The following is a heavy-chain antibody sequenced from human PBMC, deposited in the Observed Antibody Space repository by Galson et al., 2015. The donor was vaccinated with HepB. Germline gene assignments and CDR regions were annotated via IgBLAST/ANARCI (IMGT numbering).Heavy chain of an antibody. CDR3: ARGPDYYDSSGSYGMDV. D-gene: IGHD3-22*01. CDR2: INRRGNT. CDR1: GGSFSGHY. Sequence: ETLSLTCAVYGGSFSGHYWSWIRQPPGKGLEWIGEINRRGNTKYKPSLKSRVAMSVDTSKSQFSLKLRSVTAADTAVYYCARGPDYYDSSGSYGMDVWGQGTTVIVSS. J-gene: IGHJ6*02. V-gene: IGHV4-34*01.